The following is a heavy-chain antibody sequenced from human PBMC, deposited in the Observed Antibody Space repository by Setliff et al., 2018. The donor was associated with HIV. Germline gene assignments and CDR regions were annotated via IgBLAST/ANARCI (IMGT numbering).Heavy chain of an antibody. CDR2: FVPEHSET. V-gene: IGHV1-24*01. CDR1: GYTLTELS. D-gene: IGHD4-17*01. Sequence: GASVQVSCKVSGYTLTELSIHWVRQAPGKGLEWMGGFVPEHSETIYAQKFQGRVTMTEDTSTDTAFMELSGLTSEDTAVYYCATRGELLGRRASTVTVYYYYLDVWGNGTTVTVS. J-gene: IGHJ6*03. CDR3: ATRGELLGRRASTVTVYYYYLDV.